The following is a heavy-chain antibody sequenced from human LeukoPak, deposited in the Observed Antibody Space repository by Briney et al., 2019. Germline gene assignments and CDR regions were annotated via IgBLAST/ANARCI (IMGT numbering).Heavy chain of an antibody. V-gene: IGHV1-69*13. CDR1: GGTFSSYA. Sequence: ASVKVSCKASGGTFSSYAISWMRQAPGQGLEWMRGIIPIFGTANYAQKFQGRVTITADESTSTAYMELSSLRSEDTAVYYCARERRGSGSYYNNRFDYWGQGTLVTVSS. CDR3: ARERRGSGSYYNNRFDY. CDR2: IIPIFGTA. D-gene: IGHD3-10*01. J-gene: IGHJ4*02.